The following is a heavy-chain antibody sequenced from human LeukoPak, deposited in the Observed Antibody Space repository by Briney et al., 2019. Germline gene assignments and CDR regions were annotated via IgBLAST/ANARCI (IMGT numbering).Heavy chain of an antibody. CDR2: ISGSGGST. Sequence: AGGSLRLSCAASGSTFSSYAMSWVRQAPGKGLEWVSAISGSGGSTYYADSVKGRFTISRDNSKNTLYLQMNSLRAEDTAVYYCAKLNIVVVPAASLDYWGQGTLVTVSS. CDR1: GSTFSSYA. J-gene: IGHJ4*02. D-gene: IGHD2-2*01. V-gene: IGHV3-23*01. CDR3: AKLNIVVVPAASLDY.